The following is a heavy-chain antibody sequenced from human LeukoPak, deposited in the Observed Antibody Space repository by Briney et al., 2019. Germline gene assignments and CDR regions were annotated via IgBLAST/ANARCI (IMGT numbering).Heavy chain of an antibody. V-gene: IGHV3-7*01. J-gene: IGHJ4*02. D-gene: IGHD3-10*01. Sequence: GGSLRLSCAASGFTSSDYWLNWVRQAPGKGLEWVANIKQDGSEKYYVDSVKGRFTVSRDNAKNSLYLLMNSLRAEDTAVYYCARVKNYYGSGNYYKAFDYWGQGTLVTVSS. CDR3: ARVKNYYGSGNYYKAFDY. CDR1: GFTSSDYW. CDR2: IKQDGSEK.